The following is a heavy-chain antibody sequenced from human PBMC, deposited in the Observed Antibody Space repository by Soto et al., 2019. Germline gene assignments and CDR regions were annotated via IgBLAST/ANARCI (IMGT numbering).Heavy chain of an antibody. V-gene: IGHV1-24*01. D-gene: IGHD4-17*01. CDR1: GHPLSQLS. CDR3: TTTGNDYGDFDS. J-gene: IGHJ4*02. Sequence: ASVKVSCKVSGHPLSQLSMHWVRQAPGKGLEWMGGFDPEDAQTIYAQKFQGRVTVTEDTSTDTAYMELSSLKSEDTAVYYCTTTGNDYGDFDSWGQGTLVTVSS. CDR2: FDPEDAQT.